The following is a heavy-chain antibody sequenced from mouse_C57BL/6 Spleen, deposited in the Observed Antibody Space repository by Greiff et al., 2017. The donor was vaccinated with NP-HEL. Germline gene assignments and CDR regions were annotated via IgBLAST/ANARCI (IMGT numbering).Heavy chain of an antibody. CDR1: GYTFTSYW. Sequence: VQLQQSGAELVMPGASVKLSCKASGYTFTSYWMHWVKQRPGQGLEWIGEIDPSDSYTNYNQKFKGKSTLTVDKSTSTAYMQLSSLTSEDSAVYYCASRDNGSSFIDYWGQGTTLTVSS. CDR3: ASRDNGSSFIDY. J-gene: IGHJ2*01. D-gene: IGHD1-1*01. CDR2: IDPSDSYT. V-gene: IGHV1-69*01.